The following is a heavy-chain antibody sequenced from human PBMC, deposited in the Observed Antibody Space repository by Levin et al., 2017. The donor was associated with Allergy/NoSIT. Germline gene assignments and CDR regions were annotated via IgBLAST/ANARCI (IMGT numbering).Heavy chain of an antibody. D-gene: IGHD2-15*01. CDR1: GFTFSSYA. CDR3: ARGACSGGSCYSGVYYFDY. CDR2: ISYDGSNK. Sequence: GESLKISCAASGFTFSSYAMHWVRQAPGKGLEWVAVISYDGSNKYYADSVKGRFTISRDNSKNTLYPQMNSLRAEDTAVYYCARGACSGGSCYSGVYYFDYWGQGTLVTVSS. V-gene: IGHV3-30-3*01. J-gene: IGHJ4*02.